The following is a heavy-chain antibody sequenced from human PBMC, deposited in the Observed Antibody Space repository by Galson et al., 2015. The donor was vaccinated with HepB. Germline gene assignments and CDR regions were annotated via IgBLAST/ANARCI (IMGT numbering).Heavy chain of an antibody. D-gene: IGHD1-7*01. Sequence: SLRLSCAASGFTFSNYDVVWVRQAPGKGLEWLSFISYDGSNKYYADSVKGRFTISGDNSKDAVYMQMSSLRVEDTAVYYCARVWGRGRTTRWGNYYNGMDLWGQGTTVTVSS. CDR3: ARVWGRGRTTRWGNYYNGMDL. CDR2: ISYDGSNK. J-gene: IGHJ6*02. CDR1: GFTFSNYD. V-gene: IGHV3-30*04.